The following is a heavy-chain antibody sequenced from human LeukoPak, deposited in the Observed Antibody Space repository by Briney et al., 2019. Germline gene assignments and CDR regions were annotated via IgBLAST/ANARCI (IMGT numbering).Heavy chain of an antibody. Sequence: PSETLSLTCAVYGGPFSGYYWSWIRQPPGKGLEWIGEINHSGSTNYNPSLKSRVTISVDTSKNQFSLKLSSVTAADTAVYYCARGTMTHWFDPWGQGTLVTVSS. CDR2: INHSGST. V-gene: IGHV4-34*01. CDR1: GGPFSGYY. CDR3: ARGTMTHWFDP. D-gene: IGHD3-3*01. J-gene: IGHJ5*02.